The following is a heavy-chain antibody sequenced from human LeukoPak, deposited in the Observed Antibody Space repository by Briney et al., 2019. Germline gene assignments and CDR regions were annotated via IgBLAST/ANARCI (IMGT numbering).Heavy chain of an antibody. Sequence: PSGTLSLTCAVSGGSISSSNWWSWVRQPPGKGLEWIGEIYHSGSTNYNPSLKSRVTMSVDTSRNQFSLKVSSVTAADTAVYYCARTISGSEPHFDYWGQGTLVTVSS. CDR2: IYHSGST. V-gene: IGHV4-4*02. CDR1: GGSISSSNW. CDR3: ARTISGSEPHFDY. D-gene: IGHD1-26*01. J-gene: IGHJ4*02.